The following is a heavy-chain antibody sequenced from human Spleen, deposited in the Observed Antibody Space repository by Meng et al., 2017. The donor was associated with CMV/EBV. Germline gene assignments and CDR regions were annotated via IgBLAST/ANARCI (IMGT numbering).Heavy chain of an antibody. V-gene: IGHV4-34*01. CDR2: INHGGST. D-gene: IGHD6-19*01. CDR3: ARDSSGWYDGYFDS. Sequence: SETLSLTCTVYGGSFSPYDWSWIRQSPGKGLEWIGKINHGGSTFYNPSLKSRVTISLDMFKSQFSLGLTSVTAADTAVYYGARDSSGWYDGYFDSWGQGTLVTVSS. J-gene: IGHJ4*02. CDR1: GGSFSPYD.